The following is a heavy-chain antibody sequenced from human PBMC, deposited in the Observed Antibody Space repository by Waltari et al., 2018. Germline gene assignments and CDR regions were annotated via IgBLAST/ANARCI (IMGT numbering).Heavy chain of an antibody. J-gene: IGHJ3*02. V-gene: IGHV4-39*07. Sequence: QLQLQESGPGLVKPSETLSLTCTVSGGSISSSSYYWGWLRQPPGKGLEWIGSIYYSGSTYYNPSLKSRVTISVDTSKNQFSLKLSSVTAADTAVYYCARVCGSGSYYIGAFDIWGQGTMVTVSS. CDR1: GGSISSSSYY. D-gene: IGHD3-10*01. CDR2: IYYSGST. CDR3: ARVCGSGSYYIGAFDI.